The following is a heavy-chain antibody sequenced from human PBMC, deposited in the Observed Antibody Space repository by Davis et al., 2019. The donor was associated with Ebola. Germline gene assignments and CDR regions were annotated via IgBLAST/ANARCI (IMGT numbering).Heavy chain of an antibody. CDR1: GFTFSNAW. D-gene: IGHD4-17*01. CDR3: TTDYGSFDP. Sequence: GESLKISCAASGFTFSNAWMSWVRQAPGKGLEWVGRIKTKTDGGTTDYAAPVKGRFTISRDDSKTTLFLQMNSLKTEDTAVYYCTTDYGSFDPWGQGTLVTVSS. J-gene: IGHJ5*02. V-gene: IGHV3-15*01. CDR2: IKTKTDGGTT.